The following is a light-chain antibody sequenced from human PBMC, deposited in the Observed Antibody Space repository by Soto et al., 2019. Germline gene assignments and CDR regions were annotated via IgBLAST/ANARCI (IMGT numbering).Light chain of an antibody. J-gene: IGKJ2*01. CDR3: QQYNSYT. V-gene: IGKV1-5*01. Sequence: DIQMTQSPSTLSASVGDRVTITCRASQSISSWLAWYQQKPGQAPKLLIYDASSLESGVPSRFSGSGSGTEFTLTISRLQPDDFANYYCQQYNSYTFGQGTKLEIK. CDR1: QSISSW. CDR2: DAS.